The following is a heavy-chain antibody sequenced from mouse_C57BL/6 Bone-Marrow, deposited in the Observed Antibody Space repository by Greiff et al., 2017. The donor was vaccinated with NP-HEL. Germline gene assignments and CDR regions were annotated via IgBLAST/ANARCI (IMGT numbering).Heavy chain of an antibody. V-gene: IGHV1-82*01. D-gene: IGHD2-2*01. CDR3: ARGYPGDY. CDR2: IYPGDGDT. CDR1: GYAFSSSW. Sequence: QVQLQQSGPELVKPGASVKISCKASGYAFSSSWMNWVKQRPGKGLEWIGRIYPGDGDTNYNGKFKGKATLTADKSSSTAYMQLSSLTSEDSAVYFCARGYPGDYWGQGTTLTVSS. J-gene: IGHJ2*01.